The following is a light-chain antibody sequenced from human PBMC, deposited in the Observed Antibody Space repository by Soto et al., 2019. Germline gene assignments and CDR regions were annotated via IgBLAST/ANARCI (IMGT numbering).Light chain of an antibody. V-gene: IGLV4-69*01. CDR3: QTWGTGIQV. CDR2: LNSDGSH. J-gene: IGLJ3*02. Sequence: QSVLTQSPSASASLGASVKLTCTLSSGHTTYAIAWHQQQPEKGPRYLMKLNSDGSHSKGDGIPDRFSGSSSGAERYLTISILQSDDEADYYCQTWGTGIQVFGGGTKVTVL. CDR1: SGHTTYA.